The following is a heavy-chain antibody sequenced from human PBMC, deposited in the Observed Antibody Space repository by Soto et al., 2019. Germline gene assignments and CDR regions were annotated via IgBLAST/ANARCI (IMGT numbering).Heavy chain of an antibody. D-gene: IGHD3-10*01. Sequence: PGGSLRLSCATSGFNIYSYAMSWVRQAPGKGPEWVSGISGSGGATYYADSVKGRFTISRDSSKSTVYLQMNSLRAEDTAVYYCAKGGSWSPTGSAFDIWGQGTMVTVSS. V-gene: IGHV3-23*01. J-gene: IGHJ3*02. CDR2: ISGSGGAT. CDR1: GFNIYSYA. CDR3: AKGGSWSPTGSAFDI.